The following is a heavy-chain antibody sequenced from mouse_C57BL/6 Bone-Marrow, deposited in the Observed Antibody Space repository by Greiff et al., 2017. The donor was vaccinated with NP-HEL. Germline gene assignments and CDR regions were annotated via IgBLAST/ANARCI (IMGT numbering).Heavy chain of an antibody. V-gene: IGHV5-16*01. D-gene: IGHD2-1*01. Sequence: EVKVVESEGGLVQPGSSMKLSCTASGFTFSDYYMAWVRQVPEKGLEWVANINYDGSSTYYLDSLKSRFIISRDNAKNILYLQMSSLKSEDTATYYCARGEGGNYVPNYYAMDYWGQGTSVTVSS. CDR2: INYDGSST. CDR3: ARGEGGNYVPNYYAMDY. J-gene: IGHJ4*01. CDR1: GFTFSDYY.